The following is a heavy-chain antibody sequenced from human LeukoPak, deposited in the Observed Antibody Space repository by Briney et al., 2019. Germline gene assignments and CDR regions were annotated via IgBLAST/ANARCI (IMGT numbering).Heavy chain of an antibody. CDR3: AKGGRGYSYGSFDY. D-gene: IGHD5-18*01. Sequence: PGGSLRLSCAASGFTFSSYGMHWVRQAPGKGLEWVAFIRYDGSNKYYADSVKGRFTISRDNSKNTLYLQMNSLRAEDMAVYYCAKGGRGYSYGSFDYWGQGTLVTVSS. CDR2: IRYDGSNK. CDR1: GFTFSSYG. V-gene: IGHV3-30*02. J-gene: IGHJ4*02.